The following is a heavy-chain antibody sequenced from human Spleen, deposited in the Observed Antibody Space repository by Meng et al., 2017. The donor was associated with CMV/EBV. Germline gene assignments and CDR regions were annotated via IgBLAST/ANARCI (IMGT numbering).Heavy chain of an antibody. J-gene: IGHJ6*02. D-gene: IGHD1-26*01. CDR3: ARDNYSPYGLDV. V-gene: IGHV3-21*01. Sequence: GESLKISCAASGFTFSSYSMNWVRQAPGKGLEWVSSISSSSSYIYYADSVKGRFTISRDNAKNSLYLQMNSLRAEDTAVYYCARDNYSPYGLDVWGQGTTVTVSS. CDR1: GFTFSSYS. CDR2: ISSSSSYI.